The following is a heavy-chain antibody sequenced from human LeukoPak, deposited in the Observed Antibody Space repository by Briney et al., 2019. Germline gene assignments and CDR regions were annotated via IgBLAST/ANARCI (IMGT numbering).Heavy chain of an antibody. CDR1: GLTFNKYA. V-gene: IGHV3-30*04. D-gene: IGHD6-6*01. J-gene: IGHJ4*02. Sequence: GGSLRLSCEASGLTFNKYAVHWVRQAPGKGLEWVAVISYDGSNKYYADSVKGRFTISRDISKNTLYLQMNSLRAEDTAVYYCASTPVFSSSAHSRFDYWGQGTLVTVSS. CDR2: ISYDGSNK. CDR3: ASTPVFSSSAHSRFDY.